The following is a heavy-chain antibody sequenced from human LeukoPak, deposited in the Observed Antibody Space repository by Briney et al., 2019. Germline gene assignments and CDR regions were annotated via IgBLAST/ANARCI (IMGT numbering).Heavy chain of an antibody. CDR1: GFTFSSYE. CDR2: ISSSGSTI. J-gene: IGHJ4*02. Sequence: GGSLRLSCAASGFTFSSYEMNWVRQAPGKGLEWVSYISSSGSTIYYADSVKGRFTISRVNAKNSLYLQMNSLRAEDTAVYYCARDTGYFDYWGQGTLVTVSS. D-gene: IGHD4-17*01. CDR3: ARDTGYFDY. V-gene: IGHV3-48*03.